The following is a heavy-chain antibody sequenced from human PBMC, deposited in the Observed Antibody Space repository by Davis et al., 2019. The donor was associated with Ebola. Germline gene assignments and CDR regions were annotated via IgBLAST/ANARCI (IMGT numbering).Heavy chain of an antibody. CDR1: GYTFTSYG. Sequence: ASVKVSCKASGYTFTSYGISWVRQAPGQGLEWMGWISAYNGNTNYAQKLQGRVTMTTDTSTSTAYMELRSLRSDDTAVYYCARVGGAAADYYYYGMDVWGKGTTVTVSS. CDR3: ARVGGAAADYYYYGMDV. CDR2: ISAYNGNT. V-gene: IGHV1-18*01. D-gene: IGHD6-13*01. J-gene: IGHJ6*04.